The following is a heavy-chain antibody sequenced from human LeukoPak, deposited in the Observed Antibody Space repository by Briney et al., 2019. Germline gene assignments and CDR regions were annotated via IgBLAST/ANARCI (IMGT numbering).Heavy chain of an antibody. CDR3: ASLDSSAYYSDY. D-gene: IGHD3-22*01. J-gene: IGHJ4*02. Sequence: PSETLSLTCTVSGYSISSGYYWGWIRQPPGKGLEWIGSIHHRGSTYYNPSLKSRVTISLDTSKNQFSLKLSSVTAADTAVYYCASLDSSAYYSDYWGQGTLVTVSS. V-gene: IGHV4-38-2*02. CDR2: IHHRGST. CDR1: GYSISSGYY.